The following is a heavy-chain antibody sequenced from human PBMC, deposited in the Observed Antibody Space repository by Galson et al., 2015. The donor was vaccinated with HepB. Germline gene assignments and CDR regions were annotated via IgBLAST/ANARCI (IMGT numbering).Heavy chain of an antibody. CDR1: GFTFSSYW. V-gene: IGHV3-74*01. J-gene: IGHJ6*02. CDR2: INSDGSST. CDR3: ASDVVVPAALMDV. Sequence: SLRLSCAASGFTFSSYWMHWVRQAPGKGLVWVSRINSDGSSTSYADSVKGRFTISRDNAKNTLYLQMNSLGAEDTAVYYCASDVVVPAALMDVWGQGTTVTVSS. D-gene: IGHD2-2*01.